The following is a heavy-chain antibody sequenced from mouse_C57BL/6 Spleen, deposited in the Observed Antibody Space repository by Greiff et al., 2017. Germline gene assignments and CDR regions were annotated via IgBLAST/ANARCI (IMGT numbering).Heavy chain of an antibody. CDR3: ARHEGGGGLYGRSSAGFAY. CDR2: FYPGSGSI. D-gene: IGHD1-1*01. Sequence: VQLQQSGAELVKPGASVKLSCKASGYTFTEYTIHWVKQRSGQGLEWIGWFYPGSGSIQYNEKFKDKATLTADKSSSTVYMEVSRLTPEDSAVYFWARHEGGGGLYGRSSAGFAYWGQGTLVTVSA. V-gene: IGHV1-62-2*01. J-gene: IGHJ3*01. CDR1: GYTFTEYT.